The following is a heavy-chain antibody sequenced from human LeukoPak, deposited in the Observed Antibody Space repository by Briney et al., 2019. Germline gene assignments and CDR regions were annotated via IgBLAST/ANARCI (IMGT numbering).Heavy chain of an antibody. CDR1: GFNFITYG. Sequence: GGSLTLSCAASGFNFITYGMHWVRQAPGKGLEWVALISSDGRGKYYADSVKGRFTISRDNSKNTLYLQVNSLRAEDTAVYFCTTWVGAHFDFWGQGTLVTVSS. D-gene: IGHD1-26*01. J-gene: IGHJ4*02. CDR3: TTWVGAHFDF. V-gene: IGHV3-30*03. CDR2: ISSDGRGK.